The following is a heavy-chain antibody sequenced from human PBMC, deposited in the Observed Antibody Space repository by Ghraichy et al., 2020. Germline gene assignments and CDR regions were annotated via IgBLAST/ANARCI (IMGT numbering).Heavy chain of an antibody. CDR1: GFTFNIYS. V-gene: IGHV3-21*01. J-gene: IGHJ5*02. Sequence: GGSLRLSCAASGFTFNIYSMNWVRQAPGKGLEWVSSISSSNTYIYYADSVKGRFTISRDNAKNSLYLQMNSLRAEDTAVYYCARGPITIFGVVIIGWFDPWGQETLVTVSS. D-gene: IGHD3-3*01. CDR3: ARGPITIFGVVIIGWFDP. CDR2: ISSSNTYI.